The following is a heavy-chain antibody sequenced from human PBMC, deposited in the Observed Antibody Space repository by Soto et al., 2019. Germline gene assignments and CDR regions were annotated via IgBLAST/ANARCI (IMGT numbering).Heavy chain of an antibody. V-gene: IGHV3-30*03. Sequence: GGSLRLSCAASGFTFSSYGMHWVRQAPGKGLEWVAVISYDGSNKYYADSVKGRFTISRDNSKNTLYLQMNSLRAEDTAVYYCATTREGSDSSGYFFGAFDIWGQGTMVTVSS. J-gene: IGHJ3*02. D-gene: IGHD3-22*01. CDR3: ATTREGSDSSGYFFGAFDI. CDR1: GFTFSSYG. CDR2: ISYDGSNK.